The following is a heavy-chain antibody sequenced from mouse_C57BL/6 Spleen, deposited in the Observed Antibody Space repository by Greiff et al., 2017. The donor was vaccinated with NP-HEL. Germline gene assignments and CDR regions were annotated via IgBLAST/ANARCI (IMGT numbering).Heavy chain of an antibody. CDR1: GYTFTDYE. CDR2: IDPETGGP. Sequence: QVQLQQSGAELVRPGASVTLSCKASGYTFTDYEMHWVKQTPVHGLEWIGAIDPETGGPAYNQKFKGKAILTADKSSSTAYMELRSLTSEDSAVYYCTRAGSSFFAYWGQGTLVTVSA. CDR3: TRAGSSFFAY. V-gene: IGHV1-15*01. J-gene: IGHJ3*01. D-gene: IGHD1-1*01.